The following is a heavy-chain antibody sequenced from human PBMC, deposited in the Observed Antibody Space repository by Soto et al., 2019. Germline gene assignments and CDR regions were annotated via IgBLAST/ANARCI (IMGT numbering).Heavy chain of an antibody. CDR3: AREGFTFGGVIVRPIDY. Sequence: GGSLRLSCAASGFTFSSYWMSWVRQAPGKGLEWVANIKQDGSEKYYVDSVKGRFTISRDNAKNSLYLQMNSLRAEDTAVYYCAREGFTFGGVIVRPIDYWGQGTLVTVSS. J-gene: IGHJ4*02. CDR1: GFTFSSYW. D-gene: IGHD3-16*02. CDR2: IKQDGSEK. V-gene: IGHV3-7*01.